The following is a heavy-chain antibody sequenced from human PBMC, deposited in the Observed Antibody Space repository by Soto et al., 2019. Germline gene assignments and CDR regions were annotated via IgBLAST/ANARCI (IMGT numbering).Heavy chain of an antibody. CDR3: ATVCRFCSGSNSLY. D-gene: IGHD2-15*01. V-gene: IGHV3-30-3*01. J-gene: IGHJ4*02. CDR1: GFTFSSYA. CDR2: ISYDGSNK. Sequence: GGSLRLSCAASGFTFSSYAMHWVRQAPGKGLEWVAVISYDGSNKYYADSVKGRFTISRDNSKNTLYLQMNSLRAEDTAVYYCATVCRFCSGSNSLYWGRGTLVTVSS.